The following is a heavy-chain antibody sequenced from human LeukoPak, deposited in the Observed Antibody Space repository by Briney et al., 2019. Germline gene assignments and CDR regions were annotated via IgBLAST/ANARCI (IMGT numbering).Heavy chain of an antibody. D-gene: IGHD3-3*01. CDR2: INSDGSST. CDR1: GFTFSSYW. J-gene: IGHJ4*02. Sequence: PGGSLRLSCAASGFTFSSYWMHWVRQAPGKGLVWVSRINSDGSSTSYADSVKGRFTISRDNAKNSLYLQMNSLRAEDMALYYCAKGEGSGYYTYYFDYWGQGTLVTVSS. CDR3: AKGEGSGYYTYYFDY. V-gene: IGHV3-74*01.